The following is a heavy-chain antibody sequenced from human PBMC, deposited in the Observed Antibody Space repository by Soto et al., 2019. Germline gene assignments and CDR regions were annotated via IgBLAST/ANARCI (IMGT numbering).Heavy chain of an antibody. J-gene: IGHJ5*02. Sequence: QVQLQESGPGLVKPSGTLSLTCAVSGGSISSSNWWSWVRQPPGKGLEWIGEIYHSGSTNYNPSLKSRVTISVDKSKNQFSLKLSSVTAADTAVYYCARAPSGYSGYDLLNWFDPWGQGTLVTVSS. CDR1: GGSISSSNW. CDR3: ARAPSGYSGYDLLNWFDP. V-gene: IGHV4-4*02. D-gene: IGHD5-12*01. CDR2: IYHSGST.